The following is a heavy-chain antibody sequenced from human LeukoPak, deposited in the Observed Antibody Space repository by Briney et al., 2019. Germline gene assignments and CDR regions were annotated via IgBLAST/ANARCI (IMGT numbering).Heavy chain of an antibody. CDR2: ISSSSSYI. CDR3: TRDLVQQGDWFDP. V-gene: IGHV3-21*01. J-gene: IGHJ5*02. D-gene: IGHD3-10*01. Sequence: GGSLRLSCAASGFTFSSYSMNWVRQAPGKGLEWVSSISSSSSYIYYADSVKGRFTISRDNAKNSLYLQMNSLRAEDTAVYYCTRDLVQQGDWFDPWGQGTLVTVSS. CDR1: GFTFSSYS.